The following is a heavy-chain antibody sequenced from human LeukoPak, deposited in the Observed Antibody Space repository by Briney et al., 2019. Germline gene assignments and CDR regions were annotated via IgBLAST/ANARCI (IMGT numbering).Heavy chain of an antibody. CDR1: GGSISSSNCY. V-gene: IGHV4-39*07. CDR2: IYYSGGT. Sequence: SETLSLTCTVSGGSISSSNCYWGWIRQPPGKGLEWIGSIYYSGGTYYNASLKSRVTISIDTSKNQFSLKLSSVTAADTAVYYCARDYYYDSSGYYFSKYYFDYWGQGTLVTVSS. J-gene: IGHJ4*02. D-gene: IGHD3-22*01. CDR3: ARDYYYDSSGYYFSKYYFDY.